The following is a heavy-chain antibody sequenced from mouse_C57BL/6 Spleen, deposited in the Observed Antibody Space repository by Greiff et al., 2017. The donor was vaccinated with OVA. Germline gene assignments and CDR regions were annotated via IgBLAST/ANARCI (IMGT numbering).Heavy chain of an antibody. CDR2: IDPSDSYT. D-gene: IGHD1-1*01. CDR1: GYTFTSYW. Sequence: QVQLQQSGAELVMPGASVKLSCKASGYTFTSYWMHWVKQRPGQGLEWIGEIDPSDSYTNYNQKFKGKSTLTVDKSSSTAYMQLSSLTSEDSAVYYCARYGVGVWFAYWGQGTLVTVSA. CDR3: ARYGVGVWFAY. V-gene: IGHV1-69*01. J-gene: IGHJ3*01.